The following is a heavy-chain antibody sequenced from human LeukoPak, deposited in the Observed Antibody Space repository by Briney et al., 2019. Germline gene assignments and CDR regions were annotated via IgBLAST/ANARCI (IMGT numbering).Heavy chain of an antibody. CDR2: IKQDGSEK. D-gene: IGHD2-2*01. V-gene: IGHV3-7*01. CDR3: ARGSRYCSSTSCPKRGGAFDI. CDR1: GFTFSSYW. Sequence: QPGGSLRLSCAASGFTFSSYWMSWVRQAPGKGLEWVANIKQDGSEKYYVDSVKGRFTISRDNAKNSLYLQMNSLRAEDTAVYYCARGSRYCSSTSCPKRGGAFDIWGQGTMVTVSS. J-gene: IGHJ3*02.